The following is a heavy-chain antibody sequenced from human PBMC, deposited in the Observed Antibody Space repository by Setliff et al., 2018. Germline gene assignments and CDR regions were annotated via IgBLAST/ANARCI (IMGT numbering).Heavy chain of an antibody. J-gene: IGHJ4*02. D-gene: IGHD3-22*01. CDR3: ARYDSSGYSENYYFDY. CDR2: VYYSGNT. V-gene: IGHV4-39*07. CDR1: GGSISTTDYY. Sequence: ASETLSLTCTVSGGSISTTDYYWGWIRQPPGKGLEWIGCVYYSGNTYYSPSLKSRVTMFVDTSKNQFSPMLYSVTAADTAIYYCARYDSSGYSENYYFDYWGQGTLVTVSS.